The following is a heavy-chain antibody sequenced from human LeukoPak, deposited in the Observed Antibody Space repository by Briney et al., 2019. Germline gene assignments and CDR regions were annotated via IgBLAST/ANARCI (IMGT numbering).Heavy chain of an antibody. J-gene: IGHJ4*02. CDR3: ARSVKYSSGWYGWGYYFDY. CDR2: MNPNSGNT. CDR1: GYTFTTYD. D-gene: IGHD6-19*01. Sequence: ASVKVSCKASGYTFTTYDINWVRQVTGQGLEWMGWMNPNSGNTGYAQKIQGRVTMTTDTSTSTAYMELRSLRSDDTAVYYCARSVKYSSGWYGWGYYFDYWGQGTLVTVSS. V-gene: IGHV1-8*01.